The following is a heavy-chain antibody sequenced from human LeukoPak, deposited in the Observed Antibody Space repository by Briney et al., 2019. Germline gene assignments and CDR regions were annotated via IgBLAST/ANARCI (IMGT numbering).Heavy chain of an antibody. V-gene: IGHV3-53*05. CDR1: GFSFSGYV. CDR2: IYSGGST. CDR3: ARNWFDP. J-gene: IGHJ5*02. Sequence: GGSLRLSCAASGFSFSGYVMSWVRQAPGKGLEWVSVIYSGGSTYYADSVKGRFTISRDKSKNTVYLQMNSLRFEDTAMYYCARNWFDPWGQGTLVTVSS.